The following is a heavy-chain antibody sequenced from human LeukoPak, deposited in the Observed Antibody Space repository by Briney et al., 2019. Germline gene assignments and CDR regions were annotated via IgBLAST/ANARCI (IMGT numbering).Heavy chain of an antibody. CDR1: GGSINSYY. CDR3: ARTRDAGYFDY. CDR2: IYYSGST. V-gene: IGHV4-59*01. Sequence: SETLSLTCTVSGGSINSYYWSWIRQPPGRGLEWIGYIYYSGSTNYNPSLKSRITISVDTSKNQFSLKLSSVTAADTAVYYCARTRDAGYFDYWGQGTLVTVSS. J-gene: IGHJ4*02.